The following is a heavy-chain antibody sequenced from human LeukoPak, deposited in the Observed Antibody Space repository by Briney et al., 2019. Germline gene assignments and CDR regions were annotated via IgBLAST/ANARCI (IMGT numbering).Heavy chain of an antibody. CDR3: AREGLSVAAAGTIDY. J-gene: IGHJ4*02. Sequence: SETLSLTCTVCGASISGYYWSWIRQPPGKGLEWIGEINHSGSTNYNPSLKSRVTISVDTSKNQFSLKLSSVTAADTAVYYCAREGLSVAAAGTIDYWGQGTLVTVSS. D-gene: IGHD6-13*01. V-gene: IGHV4-34*01. CDR1: GASISGYY. CDR2: INHSGST.